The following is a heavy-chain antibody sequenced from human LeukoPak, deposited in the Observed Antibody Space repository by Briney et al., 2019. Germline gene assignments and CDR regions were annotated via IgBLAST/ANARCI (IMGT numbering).Heavy chain of an antibody. CDR1: GFTFDDYA. V-gene: IGHV3-9*01. CDR2: VSWNSGSI. J-gene: IGHJ4*02. D-gene: IGHD5-18*01. CDR3: AKDLAAEKEDNTAMPFDY. Sequence: GGSLRLSCAASGFTFDDYAMHWVRHAPGKGLEWVSGVSWNSGSIGYADSVKGRFTISRDNAKNSLYLQMNSLRAEDTAVYYCAKDLAAEKEDNTAMPFDYWGQGTLVTVSS.